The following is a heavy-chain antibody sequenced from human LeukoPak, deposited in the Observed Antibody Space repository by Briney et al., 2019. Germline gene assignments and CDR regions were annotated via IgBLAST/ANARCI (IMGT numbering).Heavy chain of an antibody. D-gene: IGHD4-23*01. V-gene: IGHV4-30-2*01. Sequence: PSETLSLTCAVSGGSISSGGYSWSWIRQPPGKGLEWIGYIYHSGSTYYNPSLKSRVTISVDRSKNQFSLKLSSVTAADTAVYYCARRNYGGNPGGLVYFDYWGQGTLVTVSS. CDR2: IYHSGST. CDR1: GGSISSGGYS. CDR3: ARRNYGGNPGGLVYFDY. J-gene: IGHJ4*02.